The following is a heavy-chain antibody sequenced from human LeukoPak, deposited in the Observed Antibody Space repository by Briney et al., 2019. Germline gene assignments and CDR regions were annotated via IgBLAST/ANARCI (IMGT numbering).Heavy chain of an antibody. V-gene: IGHV3-23*01. J-gene: IGHJ4*02. CDR2: ISGSGGST. CDR3: AREYYYDSSGYYPNGDY. D-gene: IGHD3-22*01. Sequence: GGSLRLSCAASGFTFSSYAMSWVRQAPGKGLEWVSAISGSGGSTYYADSVKGRFTISRDNSKNTLYLQMNSLRAEDTAVYYRAREYYYDSSGYYPNGDYWGQGTLVTVSS. CDR1: GFTFSSYA.